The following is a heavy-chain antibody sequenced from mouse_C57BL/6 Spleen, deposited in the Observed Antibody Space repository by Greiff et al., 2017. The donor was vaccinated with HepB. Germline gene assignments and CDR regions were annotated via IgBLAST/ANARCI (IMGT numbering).Heavy chain of an antibody. D-gene: IGHD2-5*01. CDR1: GFNIKDDY. Sequence: VQLQQSGAELVRPGASVKLSCTASGFNIKDDYLHWVKQRPEQGLEWIGWIDPENGDTEYASKFQGKATITADTSSNTAYLQLSSLTSEATAVYYCTRRVTLDYWGKGTTLTVSS. CDR3: TRRVTLDY. CDR2: IDPENGDT. V-gene: IGHV14-4*01. J-gene: IGHJ2*01.